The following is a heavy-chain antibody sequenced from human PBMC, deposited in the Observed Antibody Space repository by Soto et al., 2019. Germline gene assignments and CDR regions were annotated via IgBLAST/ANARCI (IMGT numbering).Heavy chain of an antibody. Sequence: GGTLRLSCAASGFTFSFSSMNWVRQAPGKGLEWVSSISSSSDYIYYADSVKGRFTVSRDNAKNALHLQMNSLRAEDTAVYYCARDGSGWSRDCWGQGALVTVSS. CDR2: ISSSSDYI. J-gene: IGHJ4*02. CDR1: GFTFSFSS. D-gene: IGHD6-19*01. V-gene: IGHV3-21*01. CDR3: ARDGSGWSRDC.